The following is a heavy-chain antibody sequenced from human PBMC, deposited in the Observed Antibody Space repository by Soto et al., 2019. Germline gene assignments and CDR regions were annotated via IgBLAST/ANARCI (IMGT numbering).Heavy chain of an antibody. CDR1: GFTFSSYA. CDR3: AKDPLGNWNLAPKNYYYYYMDV. V-gene: IGHV3-23*01. CDR2: ISGSGGST. J-gene: IGHJ6*03. Sequence: EVQLLESGGGLVQPGGSLRLSCAASGFTFSSYAMSWVRQAPGKGLEWVSAISGSGGSTYYADSVKGRFTISRDNSKNTLYLQMNSLRAEDTAVYYCAKDPLGNWNLAPKNYYYYYMDVWGKGTTVTVSS. D-gene: IGHD1-7*01.